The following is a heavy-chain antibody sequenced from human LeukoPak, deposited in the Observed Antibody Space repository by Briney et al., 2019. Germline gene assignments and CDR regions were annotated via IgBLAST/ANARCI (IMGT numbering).Heavy chain of an antibody. V-gene: IGHV1-18*01. CDR2: ISAYNGNT. Sequence: ASVKVSCKASGYTFTSYGISWVRQAPGQGLEWMGWISAYNGNTNYAQKLQGRVTMTTDTSTSTAYMELRSLRSDDTAVYYCARVLYYDILTGYSGPWGQGTLVTVSS. D-gene: IGHD3-9*01. CDR1: GYTFTSYG. CDR3: ARVLYYDILTGYSGP. J-gene: IGHJ5*02.